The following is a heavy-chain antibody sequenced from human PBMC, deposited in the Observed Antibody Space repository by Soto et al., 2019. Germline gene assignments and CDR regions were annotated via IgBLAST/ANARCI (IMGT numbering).Heavy chain of an antibody. CDR1: GFTFSNAW. CDR2: IKRKTDGETI. J-gene: IGHJ4*02. V-gene: IGHV3-15*07. Sequence: PGGSLRLSCAASGFTFSNAWMTWVRQAPGKGLEWVGRIKRKTDGETIHYAAPVKGRFTISRDDSKNTLYLQMNSLKIEDTAVYYCSTQEYSSNWYYFEYWGQGALVTVSS. CDR3: STQEYSSNWYYFEY. D-gene: IGHD6-13*01.